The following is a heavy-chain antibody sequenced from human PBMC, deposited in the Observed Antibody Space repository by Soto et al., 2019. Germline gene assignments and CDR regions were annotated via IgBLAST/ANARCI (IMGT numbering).Heavy chain of an antibody. CDR2: ISGSGGSI. Sequence: EVQLLESGGGLVQPGGSLRLSCAASGFTFSSYAMSWVRQAPGKGLEWVSAISGSGGSIYYANSVKGRFTISRDNSKKTLNLHMHSLRAEDTAVYYCANDLEHQNPDYWGQGTLVTVSS. V-gene: IGHV3-23*01. CDR3: ANDLEHQNPDY. CDR1: GFTFSSYA. D-gene: IGHD1-1*01. J-gene: IGHJ4*02.